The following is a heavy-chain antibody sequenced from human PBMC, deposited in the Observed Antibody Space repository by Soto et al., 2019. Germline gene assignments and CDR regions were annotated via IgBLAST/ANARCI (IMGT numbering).Heavy chain of an antibody. J-gene: IGHJ6*02. V-gene: IGHV3-23*01. CDR2: ISGSGGST. D-gene: IGHD3-16*01. CDR1: GFTFSSYA. CDR3: AKFGAGRRPYYFYGMDV. Sequence: GGSLRLSCAASGFTFSSYAMSWVRQAPGKGLEWVSVISGSGGSTYYADSVKGRFTISRDNSKNILYLQMDSLRAEDTAIYYCAKFGAGRRPYYFYGMDVWGQGATVTVSS.